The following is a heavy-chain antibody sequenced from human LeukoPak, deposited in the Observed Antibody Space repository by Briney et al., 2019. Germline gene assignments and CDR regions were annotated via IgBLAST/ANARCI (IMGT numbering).Heavy chain of an antibody. CDR1: GGSFSGYY. V-gene: IGHV4-34*01. Sequence: PSETLSLTCAVYGGSFSGYYWSWIRQPPGKGLEWIGEINHSGSTNYNPSLKSRVTISVDTSKNQFSLKLSSVTAADTAVYYCARNIPLNYDILTGYYSLAYFDYWGQGTLVT. J-gene: IGHJ4*02. D-gene: IGHD3-9*01. CDR2: INHSGST. CDR3: ARNIPLNYDILTGYYSLAYFDY.